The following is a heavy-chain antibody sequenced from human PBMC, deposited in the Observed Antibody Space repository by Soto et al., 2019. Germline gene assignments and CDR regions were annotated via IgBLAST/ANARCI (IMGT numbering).Heavy chain of an antibody. V-gene: IGHV3-23*01. D-gene: IGHD3-10*01. CDR2: ISGSGGST. CDR3: AKRSRGTMVRGGG. CDR1: GFTFSSYA. J-gene: IGHJ4*02. Sequence: EVQLLESGGGLVQPGGSLRLSCAASGFTFSSYAMSWVRQAPGKGLEWVSAISGSGGSTYYADSVKGRFTISRDNSKNTLYRQMDSLRAEDTAVYYCAKRSRGTMVRGGGWGQGTLVTVSS.